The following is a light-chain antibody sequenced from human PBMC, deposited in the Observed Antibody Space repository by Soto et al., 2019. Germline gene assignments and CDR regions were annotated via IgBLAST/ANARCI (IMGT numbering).Light chain of an antibody. CDR1: RSLSSTS. J-gene: IGKJ1*01. CDR3: QQYGSSPRT. V-gene: IGKV3-20*01. CDR2: DVS. Sequence: EIVLTQSPGTLSLSPGERAALSCRASRSLSSTSLAWYQQRPGQAPRLLIYDVSSRATGIPDRFSGSGSGTDFTLTINRLEPDDFAVYYCQQYGSSPRTFGQGTNVEIK.